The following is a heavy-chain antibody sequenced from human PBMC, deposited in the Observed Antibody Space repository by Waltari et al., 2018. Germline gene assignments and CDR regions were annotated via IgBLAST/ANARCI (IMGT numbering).Heavy chain of an antibody. CDR3: ARAEGSSWLFDY. Sequence: QVQLQESGPGLVKPSATLSLTCTVSGGSISSYHWSWFRQPPGKGLEWIGYIYYSGSTNYNPSLKSRVTISVDTSKNQFSLKLSSVTAADTAVYYCARAEGSSWLFDYWGQGTLVTVSS. D-gene: IGHD6-13*01. CDR1: GGSISSYH. CDR2: IYYSGST. V-gene: IGHV4-59*01. J-gene: IGHJ4*02.